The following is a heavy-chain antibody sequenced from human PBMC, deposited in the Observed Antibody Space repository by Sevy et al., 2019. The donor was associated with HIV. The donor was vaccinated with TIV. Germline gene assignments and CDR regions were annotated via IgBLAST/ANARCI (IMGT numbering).Heavy chain of an antibody. V-gene: IGHV3-23*01. D-gene: IGHD2-8*01. J-gene: IGHJ4*02. CDR1: GFTFSKYS. CDR3: AGEGCTKPHDY. Sequence: GGSLRLSCAASGFTFSKYSMSWVRQPPGKGLEWVSILSFGCGEINYADSVKGRFTIYRDNSKRTVYLQMNNLRPKDTAVYFCAGEGCTKPHDYWGQGTLVTVSS. CDR2: LSFGCGEI.